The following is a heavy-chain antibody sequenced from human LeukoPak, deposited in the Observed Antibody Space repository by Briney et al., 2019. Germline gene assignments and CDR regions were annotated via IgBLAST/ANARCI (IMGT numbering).Heavy chain of an antibody. CDR2: ISSSGTTI. CDR3: AKDGAARPHYYYYMDV. J-gene: IGHJ6*03. CDR1: GFTFSDYY. V-gene: IGHV3-11*01. D-gene: IGHD6-6*01. Sequence: PGGSLRLSCTASGFTFSDYYMSWIRQAPGKGLEWLSYISSSGTTIYYADSVKGRFTISGDNAKNSLYLQMNSLRADDTAVYYCAKDGAARPHYYYYMDVWGKGTTVTVSS.